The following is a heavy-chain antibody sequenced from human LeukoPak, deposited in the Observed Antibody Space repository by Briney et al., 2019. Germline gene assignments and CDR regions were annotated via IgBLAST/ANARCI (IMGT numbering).Heavy chain of an antibody. CDR1: GYGFSDYY. D-gene: IGHD2-21*01. J-gene: IGHJ4*02. Sequence: AASVKVSCKASGYGFSDYYMHWVRQAPGQGLEYMGCINPNSGDNRCAQKFQGRVSMTRDTSITTLYMELSSLRCDDTAVYFCARGGGIQSCGGKTCFRGFVYWGQGTLVTVSS. CDR3: ARGGGIQSCGGKTCFRGFVY. CDR2: INPNSGDN. V-gene: IGHV1-2*02.